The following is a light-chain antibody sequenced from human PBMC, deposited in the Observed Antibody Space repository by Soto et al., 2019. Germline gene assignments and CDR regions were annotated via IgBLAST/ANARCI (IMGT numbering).Light chain of an antibody. CDR3: QQYGSSPRT. J-gene: IGKJ1*01. Sequence: IGLTQSSATPSLSPGERADLSCRASQSVSSSYLAWYQQKPGQAPRLLIYGASSRATGIPDRFSGSGSGTDFTLTISRLEPEDFAVYYCQQYGSSPRTFGQGTKVDI. V-gene: IGKV3-20*01. CDR1: QSVSSSY. CDR2: GAS.